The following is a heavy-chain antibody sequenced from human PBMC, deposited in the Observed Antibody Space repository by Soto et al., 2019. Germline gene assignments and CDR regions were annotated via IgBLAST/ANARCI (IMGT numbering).Heavy chain of an antibody. Sequence: QVQLVQSGAEVKKPGSSVKVSCKASGGTFSSYAISWVRQAPGQGLEWMGGLIPIFGTANYAQKFQGRVTITADESTSTAYMELSSLRSEDTAVYYCARYDFWSGYGGYYYYGMDVWGQGTTVTVSS. J-gene: IGHJ6*02. CDR1: GGTFSSYA. D-gene: IGHD3-3*01. CDR2: LIPIFGTA. V-gene: IGHV1-69*01. CDR3: ARYDFWSGYGGYYYYGMDV.